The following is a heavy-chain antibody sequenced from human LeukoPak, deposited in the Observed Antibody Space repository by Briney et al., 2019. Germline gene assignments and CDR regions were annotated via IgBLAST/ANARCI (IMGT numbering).Heavy chain of an antibody. CDR2: IRYDGSNK. D-gene: IGHD3-22*01. Sequence: PGGSLRLSCAASGFTSSGYGMHWVRQAPGKGLEWVAFIRYDGSNKYADSVKGRFAISRDNSKNTLYLQMNSLRAEDTAVYSCAKDLYYYDSSGYAPYYFDYWGQGTLVTVSS. J-gene: IGHJ4*02. CDR1: GFTSSGYG. CDR3: AKDLYYYDSSGYAPYYFDY. V-gene: IGHV3-30*02.